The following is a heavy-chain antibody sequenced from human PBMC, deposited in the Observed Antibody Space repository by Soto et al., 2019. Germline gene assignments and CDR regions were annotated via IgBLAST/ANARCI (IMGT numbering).Heavy chain of an antibody. CDR2: IYYSGST. Sequence: PSETLSLTCTVSGGSINNYYWSWIRQPPGKGLEWIGSIYYSGSTNYNPSLNSRVTISVDTSKNQFSLRLSSVTAADTAVYYCARVSGSYYHVYYFDYWGQGTLVTVSS. J-gene: IGHJ4*02. CDR3: ARVSGSYYHVYYFDY. D-gene: IGHD1-26*01. V-gene: IGHV4-59*01. CDR1: GGSINNYY.